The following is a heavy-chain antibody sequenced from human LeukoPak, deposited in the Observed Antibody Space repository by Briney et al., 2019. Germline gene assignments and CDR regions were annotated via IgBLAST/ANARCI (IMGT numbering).Heavy chain of an antibody. V-gene: IGHV1-2*02. CDR2: INPNNGDT. J-gene: IGHJ4*02. CDR3: ARVQGYCSDGKCLF. Sequence: ASVKVSCKASGYIFTGYYMHWVRQAPGQGLEWMGWINPNNGDTKYTQKFNDRVTMTRDTSINTAYMELNRLTSDDTAVYYCARVQGYCSDGKCLFWGQGTLISVSS. CDR1: GYIFTGYY. D-gene: IGHD2-15*01.